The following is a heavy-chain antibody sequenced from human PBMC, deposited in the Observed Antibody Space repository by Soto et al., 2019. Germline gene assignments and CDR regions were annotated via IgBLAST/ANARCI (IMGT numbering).Heavy chain of an antibody. CDR3: ARDAAVGLFDY. CDR2: ISAYNGNT. Sequence: QVQLVQSGAEVKKPGASVKVSCKASGYTFTSYGISWVRQAPGQGLEWMGWISAYNGNTKYAQKLQGRVTMTTDTSTGTGYMGLRSLRSDDTAVYYCARDAAVGLFDYWGQGTLVTVSS. V-gene: IGHV1-18*01. CDR1: GYTFTSYG. D-gene: IGHD1-26*01. J-gene: IGHJ4*02.